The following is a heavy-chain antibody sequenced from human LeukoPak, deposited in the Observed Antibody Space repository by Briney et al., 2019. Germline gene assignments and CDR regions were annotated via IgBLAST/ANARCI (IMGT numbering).Heavy chain of an antibody. J-gene: IGHJ4*02. D-gene: IGHD6-19*01. Sequence: SVKVSCKTSGGTFSSYAISWVRQAPGQGLEWMGGIIPIFGTANYAQKFQGRVTITADESTSTAYMELSSLRSEDTAVYYCARDNHLDSSGATPFDYWGQGTLVTVSS. CDR2: IIPIFGTA. CDR3: ARDNHLDSSGATPFDY. V-gene: IGHV1-69*13. CDR1: GGTFSSYA.